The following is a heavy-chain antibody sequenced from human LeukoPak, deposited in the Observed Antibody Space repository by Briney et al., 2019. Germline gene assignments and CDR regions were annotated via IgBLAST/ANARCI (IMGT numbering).Heavy chain of an antibody. CDR1: GVTFTSTW. Sequence: PGGSLKLSCAASGVTFTSTWMTWVRQAPREGRQWVANINGGGSEIYYLDSVKGRFTIPRDNATHSVYVQMNRLRAEDTAVYYCARGRTNDNWGQGTLVTVSS. CDR2: INGGGSEI. J-gene: IGHJ4*02. CDR3: ARGRTNDN. D-gene: IGHD1-14*01. V-gene: IGHV3-7*04.